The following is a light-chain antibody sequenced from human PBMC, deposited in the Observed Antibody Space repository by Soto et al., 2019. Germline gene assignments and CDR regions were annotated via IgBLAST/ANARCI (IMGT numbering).Light chain of an antibody. Sequence: QSVLTQPPSVSGAPGQGVTISCTGSSSTIGAGYDVHWYQQLPGTAPKLLIYGNSNRPSGVPDRFSGSKSGTSASLAITGLQAEDEADYYCQSYDSSLSVVVFGGGTKVTVL. CDR2: GNS. CDR3: QSYDSSLSVVV. V-gene: IGLV1-40*01. J-gene: IGLJ2*01. CDR1: SSTIGAGYD.